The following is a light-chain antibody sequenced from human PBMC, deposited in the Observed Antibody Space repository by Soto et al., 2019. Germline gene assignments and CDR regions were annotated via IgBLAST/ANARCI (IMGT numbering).Light chain of an antibody. Sequence: IVLTQSPGTLSLSPGERVTLSCRASQIVTTRLAWYQHKPGQAPRLLMSGASSRASGVPVRFSGSGSGTDFTLTISSLEPEDFAVYYCQQRNIWPPVAFGQGTRLEIK. J-gene: IGKJ5*01. CDR3: QQRNIWPPVA. CDR1: QIVTTR. CDR2: GAS. V-gene: IGKV3-11*01.